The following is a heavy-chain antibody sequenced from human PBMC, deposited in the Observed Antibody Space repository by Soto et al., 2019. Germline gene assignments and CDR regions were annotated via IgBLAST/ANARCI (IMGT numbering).Heavy chain of an antibody. CDR3: ARDRLIAVTGLLHY. D-gene: IGHD6-19*01. CDR1: GYPFTCYG. J-gene: IGHJ4*02. V-gene: IGHV1-18*01. CDR2: LSAYNGKT. Sequence: QVQLVQSGAEVKKPGASVKVSCKTSGYPFTCYGINWVRQAPVQGPEWMGWLSAYNGKTSYKQKFQGRVTMTTDTSTSTAYMALRSLRSDDTAVYYCARDRLIAVTGLLHYWGQGTLVTVSS.